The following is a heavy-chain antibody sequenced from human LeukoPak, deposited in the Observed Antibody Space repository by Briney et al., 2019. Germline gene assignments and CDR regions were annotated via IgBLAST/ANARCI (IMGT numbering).Heavy chain of an antibody. CDR3: VFDPRGVPNFDY. CDR2: INHSGST. J-gene: IGHJ4*02. V-gene: IGHV4-34*01. D-gene: IGHD2-8*01. CDR1: GGSFSGYY. Sequence: KPSETLSLTCAVYGGSFSGYYWSWIRQPPGKGLEWIGEINHSGSTNYNPSLKSRVTISVDTSKNQFSLKLSSVTAADTAVYYCVFDPRGVPNFDYWGQGTLVTVSS.